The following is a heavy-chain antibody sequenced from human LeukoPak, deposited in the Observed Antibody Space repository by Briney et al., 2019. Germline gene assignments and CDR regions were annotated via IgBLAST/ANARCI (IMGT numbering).Heavy chain of an antibody. J-gene: IGHJ6*02. V-gene: IGHV3-53*01. CDR2: IYSGGST. CDR1: GFIFSQYS. D-gene: IGHD6-6*01. Sequence: GGSLRLSCAASGFIFSQYSMSWVRQAPGKGLEWVSVIYSGGSTYYADSVKGRFTISRDNSKNTLYLQMNSLRAEDTAVYYCARVSSSVKNGMDVWGQGTTVTVSS. CDR3: ARVSSSVKNGMDV.